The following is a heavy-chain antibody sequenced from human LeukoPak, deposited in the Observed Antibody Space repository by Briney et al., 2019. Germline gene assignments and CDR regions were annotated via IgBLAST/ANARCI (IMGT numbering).Heavy chain of an antibody. V-gene: IGHV3-9*01. D-gene: IGHD6-6*01. CDR3: AKDTQYSSSSDFDY. J-gene: IGHJ4*02. CDR1: GFTFDDYA. CDR2: ISWNSGGI. Sequence: GGSLRLSCAASGFTFDDYAMHWVRQAPGKGLEWVSGISWNSGGIGYADSVKGRFTISRDNAKNSLYLQMNSLRTEDTALYYCAKDTQYSSSSDFDYWGQGTLVTVSS.